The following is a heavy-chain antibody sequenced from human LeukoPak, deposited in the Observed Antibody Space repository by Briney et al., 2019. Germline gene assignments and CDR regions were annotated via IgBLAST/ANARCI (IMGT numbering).Heavy chain of an antibody. J-gene: IGHJ4*02. CDR1: GGTFSSYA. CDR3: AVKRERWLQLGYYFDY. CDR2: IIPIFGTA. Sequence: SVKVSCKASGGTFSSYANSWVRQAPGQGLEWMGGIIPIFGTANYAQKFQGRVTITTDESTSTAYMELSSLRSEDTAVYYCAVKRERWLQLGYYFDYWGQGTLVTVSS. D-gene: IGHD5-24*01. V-gene: IGHV1-69*05.